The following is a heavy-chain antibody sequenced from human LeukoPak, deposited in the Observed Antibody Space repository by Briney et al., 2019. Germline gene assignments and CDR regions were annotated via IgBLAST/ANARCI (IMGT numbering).Heavy chain of an antibody. CDR2: INADNGNS. CDR3: ARIMKISLVRGVNHAFDY. J-gene: IGHJ4*02. D-gene: IGHD3-10*01. V-gene: IGHV1-18*01. Sequence: ASVKVSCKASGYTFTSYAFTRVRQAPGQGLEWMGWINADNGNSYSAQKFQGRVTMTIDTSASTAYMELRSLRSDDTAVYYCARIMKISLVRGVNHAFDYWGQGTLVTVSS. CDR1: GYTFTSYA.